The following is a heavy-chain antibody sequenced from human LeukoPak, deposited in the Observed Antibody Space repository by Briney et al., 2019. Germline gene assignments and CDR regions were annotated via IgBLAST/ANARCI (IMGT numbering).Heavy chain of an antibody. CDR1: GFTFSSYA. D-gene: IGHD2-2*01. CDR2: ISYDGSNK. J-gene: IGHJ4*02. CDR3: ARGDCSSTSCQDFDY. V-gene: IGHV3-30*04. Sequence: PGGSLRLSCAASGFTFSSYAMHWVRQAPGKGLEWVAVISYDGSNKYYADSVKGRFTISRDNSKNTLYLQMNSLRAEDTAVYYCARGDCSSTSCQDFDYWGQGTLSPSPQ.